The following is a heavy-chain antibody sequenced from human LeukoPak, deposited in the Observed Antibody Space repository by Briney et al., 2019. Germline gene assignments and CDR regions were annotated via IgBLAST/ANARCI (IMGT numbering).Heavy chain of an antibody. CDR2: IYYSGGT. V-gene: IGHV4-59*01. CDR3: ARAWATDYFDY. J-gene: IGHJ4*02. Sequence: SETLSLTCTVSGASITSYYWSWIRQPPGKGLEWIGYIYYSGGTNYNPSLESRVTISVDTTKNQFSLKLSSVTAADTAMYYCARAWATDYFDYWGQGTLVTVSS. CDR1: GASITSYY.